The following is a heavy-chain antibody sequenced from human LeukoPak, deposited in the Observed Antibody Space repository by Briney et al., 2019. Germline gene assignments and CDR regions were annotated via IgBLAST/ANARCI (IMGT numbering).Heavy chain of an antibody. CDR3: ARKVHYYYYYMDV. Sequence: ASVKVSCEASGYTFTSYGISWVRQAPGQGREWMGWISAYNGNTNYAQKLQGRVTMTTDTSTSTAYMELRSLRSDDTAVYYCARKVHYYYYYMDVWGKGTTVTVSS. CDR1: GYTFTSYG. J-gene: IGHJ6*03. V-gene: IGHV1-18*01. CDR2: ISAYNGNT.